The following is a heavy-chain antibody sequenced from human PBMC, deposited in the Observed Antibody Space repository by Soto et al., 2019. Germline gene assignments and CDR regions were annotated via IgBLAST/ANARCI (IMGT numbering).Heavy chain of an antibody. CDR2: ISYDGSNK. Sequence: GGSLRLSCAASGFTFSSYGMHWVRQAPGKGLEWVAVISYDGSNKYYADSVKGRFTISRDNSKNTLYLQMNSLRAEDTAVYYCAKDSGGRYSNYYYYYYGMDVWGQGTTVTVS. V-gene: IGHV3-30*18. J-gene: IGHJ6*02. CDR1: GFTFSSYG. CDR3: AKDSGGRYSNYYYYYYGMDV. D-gene: IGHD4-4*01.